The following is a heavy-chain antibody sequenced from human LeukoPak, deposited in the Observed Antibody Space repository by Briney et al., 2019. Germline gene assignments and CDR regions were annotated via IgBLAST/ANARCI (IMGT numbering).Heavy chain of an antibody. CDR2: ISSSSSYI. CDR1: GFTFSSYS. D-gene: IGHD6-13*01. Sequence: GGSLRLSCGVSGFTFSSYSMNWVRQAPGKGLEWVSFISSSSSYIYYADSVKGRFTISRDDAKSSLYLQMNSLRAEDTAVYYCARDLGSSRSYYFDYWGQGTLVTVSS. J-gene: IGHJ4*02. CDR3: ARDLGSSRSYYFDY. V-gene: IGHV3-21*04.